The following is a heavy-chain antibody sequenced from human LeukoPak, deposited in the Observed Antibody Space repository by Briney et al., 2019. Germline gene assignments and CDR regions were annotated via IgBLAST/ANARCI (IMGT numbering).Heavy chain of an antibody. CDR1: GGSFSGYY. J-gene: IGHJ4*02. CDR2: INHSGST. V-gene: IGHV4-34*01. CDR3: ARVSSSWYGWDY. D-gene: IGHD6-13*01. Sequence: PSETLSLTCAVYGGSFSGYYWSWIRQPPGKGLEWIGEINHSGSTNYNPSLKSRVTISVDTSKNQFPLKLGSVTAADTAVYYCARVSSSWYGWDYWGQGTLVTVSS.